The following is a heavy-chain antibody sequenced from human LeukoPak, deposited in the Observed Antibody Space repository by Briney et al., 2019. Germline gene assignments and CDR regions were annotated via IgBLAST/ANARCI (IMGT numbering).Heavy chain of an antibody. CDR3: ARGTTMVRGVSHFDY. D-gene: IGHD3-10*01. Sequence: SETLSLTCTVSGGSMRTYNYNWIRQSPGKGLEWIGNVYYGGSTKYNPSLKGRATISIDTSKSQFSLKLSSVTAADTAVYYCARGTTMVRGVSHFDYWGQGTLVTVSS. CDR1: GGSMRTYN. V-gene: IGHV4-59*12. J-gene: IGHJ4*02. CDR2: VYYGGST.